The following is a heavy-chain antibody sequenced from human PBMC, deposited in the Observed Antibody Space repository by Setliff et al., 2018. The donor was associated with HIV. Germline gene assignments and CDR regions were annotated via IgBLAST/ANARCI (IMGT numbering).Heavy chain of an antibody. V-gene: IGHV1-18*01. CDR3: ARLASGGWPLEVFDI. CDR2: ISAYNGNT. J-gene: IGHJ3*02. Sequence: ASVKVSCKASGYTFTDYYIHWVRQAPGQGLEWMGWISAYNGNTNYAQKVQGRITMTTDASTSTVDMELRSLTSDDTAVYYCARLASGGWPLEVFDIWGQGTMVTVSS. D-gene: IGHD2-15*01. CDR1: GYTFTDYY.